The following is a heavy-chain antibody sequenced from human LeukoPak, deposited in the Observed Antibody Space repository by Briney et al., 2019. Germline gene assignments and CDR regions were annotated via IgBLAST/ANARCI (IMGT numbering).Heavy chain of an antibody. Sequence: GGSLRLSCAASGFTFSSYAMHWVRQAPGKGLEWVAVISYDGSNKYYADSVKGRFTISRDNAKNSLYLQMNSLRAEDTAVCYCASGRRKYYDFWSGYYGFDYWGQGTLVTVSS. CDR2: ISYDGSNK. CDR1: GFTFSSYA. CDR3: ASGRRKYYDFWSGYYGFDY. V-gene: IGHV3-30*04. J-gene: IGHJ4*02. D-gene: IGHD3-3*01.